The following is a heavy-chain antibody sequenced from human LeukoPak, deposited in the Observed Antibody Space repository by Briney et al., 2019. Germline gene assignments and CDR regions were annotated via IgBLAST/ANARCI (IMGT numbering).Heavy chain of an antibody. J-gene: IGHJ4*02. Sequence: PGGSLRLSCAASGFTFSSYAMSWVRQAPGKGLEWVSAISGSGGSTYYADSVKGRFTISRDNSKNTLYLQMNSLRAEDTAVYYCAKGSLGIAAAGTDFDYWGQGTLVTVSS. V-gene: IGHV3-23*01. CDR3: AKGSLGIAAAGTDFDY. D-gene: IGHD6-13*01. CDR1: GFTFSSYA. CDR2: ISGSGGST.